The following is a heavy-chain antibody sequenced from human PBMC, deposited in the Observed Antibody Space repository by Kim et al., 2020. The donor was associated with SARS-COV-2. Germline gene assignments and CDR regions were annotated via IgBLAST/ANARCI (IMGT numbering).Heavy chain of an antibody. CDR3: ARNWGYLGSGDPHFDY. J-gene: IGHJ4*02. CDR1: GDPVNNPTYY. V-gene: IGHV4-61*01. Sequence: SETLSLTCTVSGDPVNNPTYYWSWIRQPPGKGLEWIGYMYNTENIKYNPSLKGRVTMSVDTSKNQFSLRLTSVTAADTAVYYCARNWGYLGSGDPHFDYWGQGTLVTVSS. D-gene: IGHD3-10*01. CDR2: MYNTENI.